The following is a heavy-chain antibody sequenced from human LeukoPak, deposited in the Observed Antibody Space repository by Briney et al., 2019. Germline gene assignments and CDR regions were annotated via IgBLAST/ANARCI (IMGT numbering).Heavy chain of an antibody. Sequence: GGSLRLSCAASGFTFSSYSMNWVRQAPGKGLEWVSSISSSSSYIYYADSVKGRFTISRGNAKNSLYLQMNSLRAEDTAVYYCARGGIAKPGGAFDIWGQGTMVTVSS. D-gene: IGHD6-13*01. CDR2: ISSSSSYI. V-gene: IGHV3-21*01. CDR3: ARGGIAKPGGAFDI. CDR1: GFTFSSYS. J-gene: IGHJ3*02.